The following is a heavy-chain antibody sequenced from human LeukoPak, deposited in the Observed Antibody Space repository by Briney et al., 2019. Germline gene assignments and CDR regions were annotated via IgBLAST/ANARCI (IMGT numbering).Heavy chain of an antibody. D-gene: IGHD2-8*01. CDR1: GFTFSSYS. CDR2: ISSSSSYI. V-gene: IGHV3-21*01. J-gene: IGHJ4*02. Sequence: GGSLRLSCAASGFTFSSYSMNWVRQAPGKGLEWVSSISSSSSYIYYADSVKGRFTISRDNAKNSLYLQMNSLRAEDTAVYYCARVVPDVHYLGYWGQGTLVTVSS. CDR3: ARVVPDVHYLGY.